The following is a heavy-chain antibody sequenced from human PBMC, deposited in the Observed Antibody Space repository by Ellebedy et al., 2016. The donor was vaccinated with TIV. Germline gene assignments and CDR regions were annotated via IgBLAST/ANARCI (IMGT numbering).Heavy chain of an antibody. D-gene: IGHD3-10*01. CDR2: FDPEDGET. J-gene: IGHJ4*02. CDR1: GYTLTELS. CDR3: ATDRYYGSGPKYLDVWY. Sequence: AASVKVSCKVSGYTLTELSMHWVRQAPGKGLEWMGGFDPEDGETIYAQKFQGRVTMTEDTSTDTAYMELSSLRSEDTAVYYCATDRYYGSGPKYLDVWYWGQGTLVTVSS. V-gene: IGHV1-24*01.